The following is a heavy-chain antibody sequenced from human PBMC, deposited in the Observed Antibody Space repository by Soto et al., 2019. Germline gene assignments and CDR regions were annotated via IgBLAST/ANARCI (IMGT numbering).Heavy chain of an antibody. CDR2: ISNDGSKK. CDR3: ASGIVVVPAGIPNYSYYGLDV. Sequence: GGSLRLSCATSGFTFNSYAMQWVRQAPGKGLEWVAFISNDGSKKYYANSVKDRFTISRDNSKNTLYMQINSLRVEDTAVYFCASGIVVVPAGIPNYSYYGLDVWGKGTTVTVSS. V-gene: IGHV3-30-3*01. J-gene: IGHJ6*01. D-gene: IGHD2-2*02. CDR1: GFTFNSYA.